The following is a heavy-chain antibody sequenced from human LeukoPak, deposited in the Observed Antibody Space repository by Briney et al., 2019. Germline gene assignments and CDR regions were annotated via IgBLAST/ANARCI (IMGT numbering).Heavy chain of an antibody. CDR3: ARDRGATRYCSSTSCYKPYVGITGTQSWFDP. V-gene: IGHV1-2*02. CDR2: INPNSGGT. J-gene: IGHJ5*02. D-gene: IGHD2-2*02. CDR1: GYTFTGYY. Sequence: ASVKVSCKASGYTFTGYYMHWVRQAPGQGLEWMGWINPNSGGTNYAQKFQGRVTMTRDTSISTAYMELSRLRSDDTAVYYCARDRGATRYCSSTSCYKPYVGITGTQSWFDPWGQGTLVTVSS.